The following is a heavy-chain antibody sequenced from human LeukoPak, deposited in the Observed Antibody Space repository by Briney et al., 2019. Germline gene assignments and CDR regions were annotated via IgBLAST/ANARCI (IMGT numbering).Heavy chain of an antibody. CDR1: GLTFSRYW. Sequence: PGRSLRLSCAASGLTFSRYWMTWVRQAPGKGLEWVANIKEAGSAQSYVDSVKGRFNISRDNAKNSLYLQMNSLRVEDTAVYYCARDYDYYSGHNLDAFDIWGQGTTVTVSS. D-gene: IGHD2-15*01. V-gene: IGHV3-7*01. CDR2: IKEAGSAQ. J-gene: IGHJ3*02. CDR3: ARDYDYYSGHNLDAFDI.